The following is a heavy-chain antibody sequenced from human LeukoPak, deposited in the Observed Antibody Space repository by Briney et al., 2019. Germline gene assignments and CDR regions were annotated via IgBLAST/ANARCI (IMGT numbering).Heavy chain of an antibody. D-gene: IGHD1-26*01. CDR2: ISSSGAT. Sequence: SETLSLTCTVSGGSMSSYYWSWVRQPAGKGLEWIGRISSSGATHFNPSLESRVIMSVDTSKNQFSLRLASVTAADTAVYYCARGPSSGATYFASWGQGTLVTVSS. J-gene: IGHJ4*02. V-gene: IGHV4-4*07. CDR3: ARGPSSGATYFAS. CDR1: GGSMSSYY.